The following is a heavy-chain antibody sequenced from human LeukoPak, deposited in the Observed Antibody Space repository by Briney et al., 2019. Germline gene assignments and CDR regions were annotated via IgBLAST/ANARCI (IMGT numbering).Heavy chain of an antibody. CDR2: IYPGDSDT. V-gene: IGHV5-51*01. J-gene: IGHJ4*02. Sequence: GESLKISCKGSEYSFTSFTSYRIGWVRQMPGKGLEWMGIIYPGDSDTRYSPSFQGQVTISADKSISTAYLQWSSLNASDTAMYYCARYSSSSGSDYWGQGTLVTVSS. CDR3: ARYSSSSGSDY. D-gene: IGHD6-6*01. CDR1: EYSFTSFTSYR.